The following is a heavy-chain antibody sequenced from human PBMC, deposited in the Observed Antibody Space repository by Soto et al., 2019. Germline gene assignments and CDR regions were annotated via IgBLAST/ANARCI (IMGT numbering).Heavy chain of an antibody. CDR1: GFTFSDYY. Sequence: QVQLVESGGGLVKPGGSLRLSCAASGFTFSDYYMSWIRQAPGKGLEWVSCISSRSSTIFYAESVEGRFTISRDNVKKLDVVISSQRITIIYEDSVNDPYPISRDNVKNSLYLQMNSLRAEDTAVYYCASGTNGAFFVYWGQGILVTVSS. D-gene: IGHD3-22*01. CDR2: ISSRSSTI. CDR3: DPYPISRDNVKNSLYLQMNSLRAEDTAVYYCASGTNGAFFVY. J-gene: IGHJ4*02. V-gene: IGHV3-11*01.